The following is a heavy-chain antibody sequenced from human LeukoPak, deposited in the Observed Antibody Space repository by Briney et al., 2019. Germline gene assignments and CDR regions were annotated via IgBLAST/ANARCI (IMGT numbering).Heavy chain of an antibody. V-gene: IGHV1-69*13. D-gene: IGHD6-19*01. CDR2: IIPIFGTA. J-gene: IGHJ4*02. Sequence: ASVKVSCKASGGTFSSYAISWVRQAPGQGLEWMGGIIPIFGTANYAQKFQGRVTITADESTSTAYMELSSLRSEDTAVYYCARETAVAGTFNYWGQGTLVTVSS. CDR1: GGTFSSYA. CDR3: ARETAVAGTFNY.